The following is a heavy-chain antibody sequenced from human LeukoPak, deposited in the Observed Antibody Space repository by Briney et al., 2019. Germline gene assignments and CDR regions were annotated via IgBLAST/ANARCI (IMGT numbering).Heavy chain of an antibody. CDR1: GYTFTSYA. V-gene: IGHV1-69*13. D-gene: IGHD6-13*01. CDR2: IIPIFDTA. Sequence: SVKVSCKASGYTFTSYAMNWVRQAPGQGLEWMGGIIPIFDTANYAQRFQGRVTITADESTSTAYMELSSLRSEDTAVYYCARGVHNSSWLNWFDPWGQGTLVTVSS. J-gene: IGHJ5*02. CDR3: ARGVHNSSWLNWFDP.